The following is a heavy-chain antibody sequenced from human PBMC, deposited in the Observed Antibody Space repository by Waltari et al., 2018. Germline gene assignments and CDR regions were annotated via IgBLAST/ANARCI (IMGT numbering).Heavy chain of an antibody. J-gene: IGHJ4*02. D-gene: IGHD6-13*01. Sequence: QVQLVQSGAEVKKPGASVKVSCKASGYTFTGYYMHWVRQAPGQGLEWMGRINPNSGGTNYAQKVQGRVTITADKSTSTAYMELSSLRSEDTAVYYCASVTRIAAAGGFDYWGQGTLVIVSS. CDR2: INPNSGGT. V-gene: IGHV1-2*06. CDR3: ASVTRIAAAGGFDY. CDR1: GYTFTGYY.